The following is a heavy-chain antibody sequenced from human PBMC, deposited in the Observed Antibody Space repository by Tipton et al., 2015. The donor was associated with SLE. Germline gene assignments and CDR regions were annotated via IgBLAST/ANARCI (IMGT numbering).Heavy chain of an antibody. CDR2: ISGSGGST. D-gene: IGHD3-16*01. Sequence: SLRLSCAASGFTFSSYAMSWVRQAPGKGLEWVSAISGSGGSTYYADSVKGRFTISRNNSKNTLYLQMNSLRAEDTAVYYCAKGGDLIYDYYYYGMDVWGQGTTVTVSS. V-gene: IGHV3-23*01. CDR3: AKGGDLIYDYYYYGMDV. J-gene: IGHJ6*02. CDR1: GFTFSSYA.